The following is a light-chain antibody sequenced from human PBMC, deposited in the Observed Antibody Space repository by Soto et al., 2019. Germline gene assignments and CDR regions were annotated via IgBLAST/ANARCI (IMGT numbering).Light chain of an antibody. V-gene: IGKV4-1*01. CDR1: QSVLNTSKNKNY. Sequence: DIVLTQSPDSLAVSLGERATINCKSSQSVLNTSKNKNYLAWYQQKPGQPPKLVIYWASTRETGVPDRFSGSGSGTDFTLTISSLQAEDVAVYYCQQYFSIPCTFGQGTKVEIK. CDR2: WAS. J-gene: IGKJ1*01. CDR3: QQYFSIPCT.